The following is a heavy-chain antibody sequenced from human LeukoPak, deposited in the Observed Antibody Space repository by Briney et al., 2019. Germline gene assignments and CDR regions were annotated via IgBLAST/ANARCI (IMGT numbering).Heavy chain of an antibody. J-gene: IGHJ4*02. CDR3: AKRSPTYYYDGSGYYAPFDY. CDR2: ISGSGGST. V-gene: IGHV3-23*01. CDR1: GFTFSSYA. D-gene: IGHD3-22*01. Sequence: PGGSLRLSCAASGFTFSSYAMSWVRQAPGKGLEWVSAISGSGGSTYYADSVKGRFTISRDNSKNTLYLQMNSLRAEDTAVYYCAKRSPTYYYDGSGYYAPFDYWGQGTLVTVSS.